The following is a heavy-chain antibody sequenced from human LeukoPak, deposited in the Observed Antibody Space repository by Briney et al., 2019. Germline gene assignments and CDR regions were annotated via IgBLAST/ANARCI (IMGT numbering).Heavy chain of an antibody. CDR3: ARVGSGYDRDYYYYGMDV. J-gene: IGHJ6*02. V-gene: IGHV1-18*01. D-gene: IGHD5-12*01. CDR1: GYTFTSYG. CDR2: ISAYNGNT. Sequence: ASVKVSCKASGYTFTSYGISWVRQAPGQGLEWMGWISAYNGNTNYAQKLQGRVTMPTDTSTSTAHMELRSLRSDDTAVYYCARVGSGYDRDYYYYGMDVWGQGTTVTVSS.